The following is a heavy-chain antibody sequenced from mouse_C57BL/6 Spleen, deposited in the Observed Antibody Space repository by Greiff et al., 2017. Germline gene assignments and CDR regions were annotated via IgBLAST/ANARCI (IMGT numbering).Heavy chain of an antibody. CDR3: ARGDYYDYDGFAY. CDR2: ISSGSSTI. J-gene: IGHJ3*01. Sequence: VQLKESGGGLVKPGGSLKLSCAASGFTFSDYGMHWVRQAPEKGLEWVAYISSGSSTIYYADTVKGRFTISRDNAKNTLFLQMTSLRSEDTAMYYCARGDYYDYDGFAYWGQGTLVTVSA. V-gene: IGHV5-17*01. D-gene: IGHD2-4*01. CDR1: GFTFSDYG.